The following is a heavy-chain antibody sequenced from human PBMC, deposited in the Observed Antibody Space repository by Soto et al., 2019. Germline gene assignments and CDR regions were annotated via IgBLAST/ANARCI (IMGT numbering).Heavy chain of an antibody. CDR3: AKDSRGDYGDPKTPDYYYYYYMDV. V-gene: IGHV3-30*18. CDR1: GFTFSSYG. D-gene: IGHD4-17*01. J-gene: IGHJ6*03. CDR2: ISDDGSNK. Sequence: GGSLRLSCAASGFTFSSYGMHWVRQAPGKGLEWVAVISDDGSNKYYADSVKGRFTISRDNSKNTLYLQMNSLRAEDTAVYYCAKDSRGDYGDPKTPDYYYYYYMDVWGQGTTVTVSS.